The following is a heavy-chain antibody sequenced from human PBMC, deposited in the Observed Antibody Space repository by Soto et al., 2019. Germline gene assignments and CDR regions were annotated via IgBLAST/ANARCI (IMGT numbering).Heavy chain of an antibody. D-gene: IGHD3-3*01. CDR2: MNPNSGNT. CDR1: GYTFTSYD. J-gene: IGHJ6*03. Sequence: QVQLVQSGAEVKKPGASVKVSCKASGYTFTSYDINWVRQATGPGLEWMGWMNPNSGNTGYAQKFQGRVTMTRNTAISTAYRELSSLRSEDTAVYYCARTGREWLLWSYYYYMDVWGKGTTVTVSS. V-gene: IGHV1-8*01. CDR3: ARTGREWLLWSYYYYMDV.